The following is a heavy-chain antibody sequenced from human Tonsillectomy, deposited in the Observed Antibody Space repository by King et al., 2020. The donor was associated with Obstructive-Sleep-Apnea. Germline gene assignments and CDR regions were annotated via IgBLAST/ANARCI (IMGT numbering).Heavy chain of an antibody. CDR1: GCTFSSYG. CDR3: SKAWTVTTLQCACDY. D-gene: IGHD4-17*01. J-gene: IGHJ4*02. CDR2: ISYDWNKE. Sequence: VQLVESGGGVVQPGRSLRLSCAASGCTFSSYGMHWVCQDPGTGLEGGAVISYDWNKENNAASLKGRFTISRDNSKNTLYLQMNSLRPEDTAVYYCSKAWTVTTLQCACDYWGQGTLVTVSS. V-gene: IGHV3-30*18.